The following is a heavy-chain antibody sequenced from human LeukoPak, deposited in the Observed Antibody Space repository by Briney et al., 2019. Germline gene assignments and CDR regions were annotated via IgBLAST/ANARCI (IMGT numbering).Heavy chain of an antibody. CDR2: IDPSDSYT. J-gene: IGHJ4*02. CDR1: GYNFISYW. CDR3: ATLYCTNGVCSDFDY. V-gene: IGHV5-10-1*01. D-gene: IGHD2-8*01. Sequence: GESLRISCKGSGYNFISYWISWVRQMPGKGLEWMGKIDPSDSYTNYSPSFQGHVTISADKSISTAYLQWSSLKASDTAMYYCATLYCTNGVCSDFDYWGQGTLVTVCS.